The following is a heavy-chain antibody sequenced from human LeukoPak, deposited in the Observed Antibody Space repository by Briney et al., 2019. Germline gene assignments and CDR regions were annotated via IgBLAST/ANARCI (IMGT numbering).Heavy chain of an antibody. D-gene: IGHD6-19*01. V-gene: IGHV3-33*01. J-gene: IGHJ4*02. Sequence: PGRSLRLSCAASGFTFSSYAMHGVRQAPGKGLEWVAVIWYDGSNKYYADSVKGRFTISRDNSKNTLYLQMNSLRAEDTAVYYCARAQVGSGWYNGDYWGQGTLVTVSS. CDR3: ARAQVGSGWYNGDY. CDR2: IWYDGSNK. CDR1: GFTFSSYA.